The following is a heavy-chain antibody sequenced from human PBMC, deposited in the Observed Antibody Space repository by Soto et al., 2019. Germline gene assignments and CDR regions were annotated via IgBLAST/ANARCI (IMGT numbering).Heavy chain of an antibody. Sequence: SETLSLTWTVSGGSISSYDGSWIRQPPGKGLEWIGYIYYSGSTNYNPSLKSRVTISVDTSKNQFSLKLSSVTAADTAVYYCARAHDSSGYYPYYFDYWGQGTLVTV. CDR1: GGSISSYD. CDR2: IYYSGST. V-gene: IGHV4-59*01. J-gene: IGHJ4*02. D-gene: IGHD3-22*01. CDR3: ARAHDSSGYYPYYFDY.